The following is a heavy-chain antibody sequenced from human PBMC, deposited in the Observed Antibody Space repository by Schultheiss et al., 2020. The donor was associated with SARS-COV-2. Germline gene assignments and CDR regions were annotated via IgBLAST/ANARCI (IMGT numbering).Heavy chain of an antibody. CDR2: FDPEDGET. J-gene: IGHJ4*02. V-gene: IGHV1-24*01. CDR1: GYTLTELS. CDR3: ATGRAYYYYSSGYYPFDY. Sequence: ASVKVSCKVSGYTLTELSMHWVRQAPGKGLEWMGGFDPEDGETIYAQKFQGRVTMTEDTSTDTAYMELSSLRSEDTAVYYCATGRAYYYYSSGYYPFDYWGQGTLVTVAS. D-gene: IGHD3-22*01.